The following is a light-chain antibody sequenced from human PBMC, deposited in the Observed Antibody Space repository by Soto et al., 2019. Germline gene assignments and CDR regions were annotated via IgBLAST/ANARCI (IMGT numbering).Light chain of an antibody. CDR2: GTS. V-gene: IGKV3-20*01. CDR3: QQYGSWT. CDR1: QTISSNY. J-gene: IGKJ1*01. Sequence: EXXLTXXXXTLSVSPGERATLSCRASQTISSNYLAWYQQKPGQAPSLLIYGTSSRATGIPDRFSGSGSGTDFTLTISRLEPEDSAIYYCQQYGSWTFGQGTKVEIK.